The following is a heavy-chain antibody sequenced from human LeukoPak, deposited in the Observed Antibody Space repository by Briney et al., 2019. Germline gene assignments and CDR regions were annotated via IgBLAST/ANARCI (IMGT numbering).Heavy chain of an antibody. CDR1: GGTFSIYA. D-gene: IGHD6-19*01. V-gene: IGHV1-69*13. CDR3: ARGGKYISGWPRPDPYYYYMDV. J-gene: IGHJ6*03. CDR2: IIPIFGTA. Sequence: ASVKVSFKASGGTFSIYAITWVRQAPGQGLEWMGVIIPIFGTANYAQKFQGRVTITADESTSTAYMQLSSLRSDDTAVYYCARGGKYISGWPRPDPYYYYMDVWGKGTTVTVSS.